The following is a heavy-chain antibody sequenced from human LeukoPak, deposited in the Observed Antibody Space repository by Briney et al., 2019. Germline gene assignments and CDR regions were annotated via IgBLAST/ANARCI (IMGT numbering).Heavy chain of an antibody. J-gene: IGHJ4*02. Sequence: GGPLRLSCAASGFTFDDYGMSWVRQAPGKGLEWVANINQDGNENYYVDSVKGRFTISRDNAKNSVYLQMNSLTVEDTALYYCSRDSGYRDYWGQGTLVTVSS. D-gene: IGHD3-9*01. CDR1: GFTFDDYG. CDR2: INQDGNEN. V-gene: IGHV3-7*03. CDR3: SRDSGYRDY.